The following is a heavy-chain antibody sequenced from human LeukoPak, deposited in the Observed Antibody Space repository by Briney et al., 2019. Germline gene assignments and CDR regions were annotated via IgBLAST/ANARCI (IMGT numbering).Heavy chain of an antibody. V-gene: IGHV1-69*04. J-gene: IGHJ3*02. CDR3: ARDSDYCSSTSCPII. CDR2: IIPILGIA. Sequence: GASVKVSCKASGGTFSSYAISWVRQAPGQGLEWMGRIIPILGIANYAQKFQGRVTITADKSTSTAYMELSSLRSEDTAVYYCARDSDYCSSTSCPIIWGQGTMVTVSS. D-gene: IGHD2-2*01. CDR1: GGTFSSYA.